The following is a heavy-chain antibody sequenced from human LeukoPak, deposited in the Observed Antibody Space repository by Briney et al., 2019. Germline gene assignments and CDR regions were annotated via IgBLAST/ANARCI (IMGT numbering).Heavy chain of an antibody. V-gene: IGHV4-4*07. CDR1: GGSTSGYY. CDR2: VHSGDTS. D-gene: IGHD1-26*01. J-gene: IGHJ6*03. CDR3: ARGGAHSPSHDYFYHFMDV. Sequence: SETLSLTCIVSGGSTSGYYWSWIRQPAGKGQEWIWRVHSGDTSELLPSLKSRLAMSLDTSTNRFSLKLTSATAAATAVYYCARGGAHSPSHDYFYHFMDVWGRGTTVTVSS.